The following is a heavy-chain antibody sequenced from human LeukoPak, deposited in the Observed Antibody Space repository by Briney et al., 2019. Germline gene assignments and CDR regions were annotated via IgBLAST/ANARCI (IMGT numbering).Heavy chain of an antibody. CDR2: IYYSGST. CDR1: GGSISSSSYY. D-gene: IGHD1-1*01. J-gene: IGHJ5*02. CDR3: ARVTGDPLFDP. Sequence: SETLSLTCTVSGGSISSSSYYWGWIRQPPGKGLEWIGSIYYSGSTYYNPSLKSRVTISVDTSKNQFTLKLSSVTAADTAVYYCARVTGDPLFDPWGQGTLVTVSS. V-gene: IGHV4-39*06.